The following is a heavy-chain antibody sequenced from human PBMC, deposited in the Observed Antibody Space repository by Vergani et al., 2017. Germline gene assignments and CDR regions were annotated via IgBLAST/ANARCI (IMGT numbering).Heavy chain of an antibody. J-gene: IGHJ6*03. CDR2: IYSGGST. CDR3: ARYTAYYYGSGRDYYYYYYMDV. CDR1: GFTVSSNY. Sequence: EVQLVESGGGLVQPGGSLRLSCAASGFTVSSNYMSWVRQAPGKGLEWVSVIYSGGSTYYADSVKGRFTISRDHSKNTLYLQMNSLRAEDTAVYYCARYTAYYYGSGRDYYYYYYMDVWGKGTTVTVSS. D-gene: IGHD3-10*01. V-gene: IGHV3-66*02.